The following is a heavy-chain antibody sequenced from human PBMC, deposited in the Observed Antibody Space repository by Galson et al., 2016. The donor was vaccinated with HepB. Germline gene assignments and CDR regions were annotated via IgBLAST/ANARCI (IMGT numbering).Heavy chain of an antibody. Sequence: SLRLSCAASGFTFSSYAMHWVRQAPGKGLEWVAVISYDGNNKYYADSVRGRFTISRDNSKNALYLQMNSLRPEDTAVFYCAREGPDSDGCYEGFADYWGQGTLVTVSS. D-gene: IGHD3-22*01. CDR3: AREGPDSDGCYEGFADY. CDR2: ISYDGNNK. J-gene: IGHJ4*02. CDR1: GFTFSSYA. V-gene: IGHV3-30-3*01.